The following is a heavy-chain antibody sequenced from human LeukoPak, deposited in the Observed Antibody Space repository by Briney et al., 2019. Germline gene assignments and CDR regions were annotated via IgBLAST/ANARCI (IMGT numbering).Heavy chain of an antibody. Sequence: GGSLRLSCAASGFTFSSYGMHWVRQAPGKGLEWVAVISYDGSNKYYADSVKGRFTISRDNSKNTLYLQMNSLRVEDTAVYYCAKLLSGSHREGFDYWGQGTLVTVSS. D-gene: IGHD1-26*01. J-gene: IGHJ4*02. V-gene: IGHV3-30*18. CDR2: ISYDGSNK. CDR3: AKLLSGSHREGFDY. CDR1: GFTFSSYG.